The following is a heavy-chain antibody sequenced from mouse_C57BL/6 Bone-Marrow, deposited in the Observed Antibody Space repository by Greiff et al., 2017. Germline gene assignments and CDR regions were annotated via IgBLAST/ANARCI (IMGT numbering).Heavy chain of an antibody. CDR3: ARSYGNPYYYAMDY. Sequence: EVQLQESGPGMVKPSQSLSLTCTVTGYSITSGYDWHWIRHFPGNKLEWMGYISYSGSTNYNPSLKSRISITHDTSKNHFFLKLNSVTTEDTATYYCARSYGNPYYYAMDYWGQGTSVTVSS. J-gene: IGHJ4*01. CDR1: GYSITSGYD. D-gene: IGHD2-1*01. CDR2: ISYSGST. V-gene: IGHV3-1*01.